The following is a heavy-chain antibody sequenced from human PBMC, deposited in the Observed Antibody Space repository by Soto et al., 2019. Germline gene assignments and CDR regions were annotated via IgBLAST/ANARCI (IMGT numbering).Heavy chain of an antibody. D-gene: IGHD6-13*01. J-gene: IGHJ4*02. CDR3: ARDRSPQQLALYYFDY. V-gene: IGHV3-30-3*01. CDR2: ISYDGSNK. Sequence: PGGSLRLSCAASGFTFSSYAMHWVRQAPGKGLEWVAVISYDGSNKYYADSVKGRFTISRDNSKNTLYLQMNSLRAEDTAVYYCARDRSPQQLALYYFDYWGQGTLVTVSS. CDR1: GFTFSSYA.